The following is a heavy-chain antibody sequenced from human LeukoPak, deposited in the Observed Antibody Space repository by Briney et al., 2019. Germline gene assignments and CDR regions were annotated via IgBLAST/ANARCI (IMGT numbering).Heavy chain of an antibody. V-gene: IGHV4-59*01. J-gene: IGHJ4*02. CDR1: GGSISSYY. D-gene: IGHD3-16*02. CDR2: IYYSGST. CDR3: ARGDDYVWGSYRD. Sequence: SETLSLTCTVSGGSISSYYWSWIRQPPGKGLEWIGYIYYSGSTNYNPSPKSRGTISVDTSKNQFSLKLSSVTAADTAVYYCARGDDYVWGSYRDWGQGTLVTVSS.